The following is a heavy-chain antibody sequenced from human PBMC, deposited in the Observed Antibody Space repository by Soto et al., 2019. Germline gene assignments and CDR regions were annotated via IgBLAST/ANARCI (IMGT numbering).Heavy chain of an antibody. CDR2: INPSGGIT. Sequence: ASVKVSCKASGYTFTSYYMLWVRQAPGQGLEWMGIINPSGGITSYAQKFQGRVTMTRDTSTYTVYMELSSLRSEDTAVYYCAREVAPEAQNSGYDYWGQGTLVTVS. V-gene: IGHV1-46*01. D-gene: IGHD5-12*01. CDR3: AREVAPEAQNSGYDY. J-gene: IGHJ4*02. CDR1: GYTFTSYY.